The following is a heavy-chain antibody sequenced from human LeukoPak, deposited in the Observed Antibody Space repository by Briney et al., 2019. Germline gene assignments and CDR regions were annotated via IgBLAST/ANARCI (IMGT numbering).Heavy chain of an antibody. V-gene: IGHV3-7*01. CDR3: AYTNNLKY. J-gene: IGHJ4*02. CDR1: GLTLSGQW. Sequence: GGSLRLSCATSGLTLSGQWMNWVRQAPGQGLEWVANIKHDGSEKYYVDSVKGRFTISRDDAKNSLSLQMNSVRAEDTAVYYCAYTNNLKYWGQGTLVTVSS. D-gene: IGHD3-16*01. CDR2: IKHDGSEK.